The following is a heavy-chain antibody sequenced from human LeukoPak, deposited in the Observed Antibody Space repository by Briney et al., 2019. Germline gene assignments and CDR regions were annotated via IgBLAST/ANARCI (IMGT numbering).Heavy chain of an antibody. CDR1: GGSISNYY. CDR3: ATLKEGYYYYGMDV. J-gene: IGHJ6*02. D-gene: IGHD2-8*01. V-gene: IGHV4-59*12. Sequence: SETLSLTCTVSGGSISNYYWSWIRQPPGKGLEWIGYIYYSGSTNYNPSLKSRVTISVDTSKNQFSLKLSSVTAADTAVYYCATLKEGYYYYGMDVWGQGTTVTVSS. CDR2: IYYSGST.